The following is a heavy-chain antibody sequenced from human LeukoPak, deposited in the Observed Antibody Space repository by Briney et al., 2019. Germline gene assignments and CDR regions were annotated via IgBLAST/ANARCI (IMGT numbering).Heavy chain of an antibody. V-gene: IGHV3-48*01. CDR1: GFTFSSYS. CDR3: AELGITMIGGV. J-gene: IGHJ6*04. CDR2: ISSSSSTM. D-gene: IGHD3-10*02. Sequence: GGSLRLSCAASGFTFSSYSMNWVRQAPGKGLEWVSYISSSSSTMYYADSVKGRFTISRDNAKNSLYLQMNSLRAGDTAVYYCAELGITMIGGVWGKGTTVTISS.